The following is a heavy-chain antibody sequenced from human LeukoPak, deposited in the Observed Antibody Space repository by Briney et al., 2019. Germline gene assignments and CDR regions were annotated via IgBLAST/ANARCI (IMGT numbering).Heavy chain of an antibody. V-gene: IGHV4-34*01. CDR3: AKGEFRELFPHYYYYGMDV. Sequence: SETLSLTCAVYGGSFSGYYWSWIRQPPGKGLEWIGEINHSGSTNYNPSLKSRVTISVDTSKNQFSLKLSSVTAADTAVYYCAKGEFRELFPHYYYYGMDVWGQGTTVTVSS. D-gene: IGHD3-10*01. CDR1: GGSFSGYY. CDR2: INHSGST. J-gene: IGHJ6*02.